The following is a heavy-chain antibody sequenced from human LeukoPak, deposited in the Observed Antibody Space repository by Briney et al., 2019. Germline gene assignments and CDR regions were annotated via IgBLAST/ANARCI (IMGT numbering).Heavy chain of an antibody. CDR2: ISSRSTYI. D-gene: IGHD2-8*01. V-gene: IGHV3-21*01. J-gene: IGHJ3*02. CDR3: ATSMAQDVDAFHI. Sequence: PGGSLRLSCAASRFTFSTYSMNWVRQAPGKGLEWVSSISSRSTYIYYADLVKGRFTISRDNAKNSLYLQMNNLRAEDTAMFYCATSMAQDVDAFHIWGQGTMVTVSS. CDR1: RFTFSTYS.